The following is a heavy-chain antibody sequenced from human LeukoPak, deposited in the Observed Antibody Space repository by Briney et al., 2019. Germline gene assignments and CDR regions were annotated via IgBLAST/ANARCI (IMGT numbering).Heavy chain of an antibody. V-gene: IGHV3-48*03. Sequence: GGSLRLPCAASGFTFSSFDMNWVRQAPGKGLEWVSYISSSGSTIYYADSVKGRFTISRDNAKNSLYLQMNSLRAEDTAVYYCARVIRGINNNFDYWGQGTLVTVSS. CDR3: ARVIRGINNNFDY. CDR2: ISSSGSTI. J-gene: IGHJ4*02. D-gene: IGHD3-10*01. CDR1: GFTFSSFD.